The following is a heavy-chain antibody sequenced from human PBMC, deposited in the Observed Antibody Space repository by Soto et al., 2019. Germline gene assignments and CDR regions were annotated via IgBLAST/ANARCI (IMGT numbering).Heavy chain of an antibody. CDR1: GFTFSDYY. CDR3: ARMYYYDSSACSD. Sequence: QVQLVASGGGLVKPGRSLRLSCAASGFTFSDYYMSWIRQAPGKGLEWVSYINSIGSTIYYADSVKGRFTISRDNAKNSMCLQMNSLRAEDTAVYYCARMYYYDSSACSDWGQGTLVTVSS. V-gene: IGHV3-11*01. J-gene: IGHJ4*02. CDR2: INSIGSTI. D-gene: IGHD3-22*01.